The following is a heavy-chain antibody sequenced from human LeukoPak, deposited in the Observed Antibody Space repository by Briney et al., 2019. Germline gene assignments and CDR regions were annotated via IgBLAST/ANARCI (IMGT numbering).Heavy chain of an antibody. D-gene: IGHD5-18*01. CDR2: INPNSGDT. V-gene: IGHV1-2*06. Sequence: GASVRVSCKASGYTFTCYYMHWVRQAPGQGLEWMGRINPNSGDTNYAQKFQGRVTMTRDTSISTAYMELSRLRSDDTAVYYCARGRRSERGYSYGELVDAFDIWGQGTMVTVSS. CDR3: ARGRRSERGYSYGELVDAFDI. J-gene: IGHJ3*02. CDR1: GYTFTCYY.